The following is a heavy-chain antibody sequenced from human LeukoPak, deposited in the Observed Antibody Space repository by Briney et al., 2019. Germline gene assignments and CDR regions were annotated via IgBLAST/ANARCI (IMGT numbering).Heavy chain of an antibody. Sequence: PGGSLRLSCAASGFTFSSYWMSWVRQAPGKGLEWVANIKQDGSEKYYVDSVKGRFTISRENDKNSLFLQMTSLRAEDTAVYYCARVGGRYSPLGYWGQGTLVTVSS. CDR1: GFTFSSYW. D-gene: IGHD3-16*02. V-gene: IGHV3-7*01. CDR3: ARVGGRYSPLGY. J-gene: IGHJ4*02. CDR2: IKQDGSEK.